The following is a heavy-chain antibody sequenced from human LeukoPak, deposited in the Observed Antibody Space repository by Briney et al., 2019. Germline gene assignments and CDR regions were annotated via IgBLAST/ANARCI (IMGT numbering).Heavy chain of an antibody. Sequence: SETLSLTCTVSGVSISSGDYYWSWIRQPPGKGLEWIGYMYYSGSTYYNPSLKSRVTISVDTSKNQFSLKLSSVAAADTAVYYCAREVNWNSATLFFDCWGQGTLVTVSS. D-gene: IGHD1-7*01. CDR2: MYYSGST. J-gene: IGHJ4*02. CDR1: GVSISSGDYY. V-gene: IGHV4-30-4*01. CDR3: AREVNWNSATLFFDC.